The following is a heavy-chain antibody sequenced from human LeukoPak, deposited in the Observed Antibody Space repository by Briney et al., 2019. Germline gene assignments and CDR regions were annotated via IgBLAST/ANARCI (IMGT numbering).Heavy chain of an antibody. CDR3: ARMDYDYVWGSYPGYYFDY. Sequence: SETLSLTCTVSGGSISSYYWSWIRQPPGKGLEWIGYIYYSGSTNYNPSLKSRVTISVDTSKNQFSPKLSSVTAADTAVYYCARMDYDYVWGSYPGYYFDYWGQGTLVTVSS. J-gene: IGHJ4*02. D-gene: IGHD3-16*02. V-gene: IGHV4-59*01. CDR1: GGSISSYY. CDR2: IYYSGST.